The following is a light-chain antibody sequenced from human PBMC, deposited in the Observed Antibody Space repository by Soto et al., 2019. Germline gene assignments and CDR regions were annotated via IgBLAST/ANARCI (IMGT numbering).Light chain of an antibody. Sequence: QSALTQPASVSGSPGQSITISCTGTSSDVGGYNYVSWYQQHPGKAPKLMIYDVSNRPSGVSNRFSGSKSGNTASLTISGLQAEDEADYYFSSYTREVFGGGTKLTVL. CDR2: DVS. V-gene: IGLV2-14*01. CDR1: SSDVGGYNY. J-gene: IGLJ2*01. CDR3: SSYTREV.